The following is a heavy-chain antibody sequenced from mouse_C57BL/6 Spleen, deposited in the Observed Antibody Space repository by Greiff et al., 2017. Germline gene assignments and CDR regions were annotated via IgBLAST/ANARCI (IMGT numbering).Heavy chain of an antibody. D-gene: IGHD4-1*01. V-gene: IGHV1-50*01. J-gene: IGHJ2*01. Sequence: QVQLQQPGAELVKPGASVKLSCKASGYTFTSYWMQWVKQRPGQGLEWIGEIDPSDSYTNYNQKFKGKATLTVDTSSSTAYMQLSSLTSEDSAVYFCARTPGTLFDYWGQGTTLTVSS. CDR1: GYTFTSYW. CDR2: IDPSDSYT. CDR3: ARTPGTLFDY.